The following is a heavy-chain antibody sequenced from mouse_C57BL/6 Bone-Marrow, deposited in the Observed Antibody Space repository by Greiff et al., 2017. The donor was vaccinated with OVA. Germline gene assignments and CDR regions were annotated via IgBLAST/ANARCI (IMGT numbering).Heavy chain of an antibody. V-gene: IGHV1-69*01. Sequence: VQLQQPGAELVMPGASVKLSCKASGYTFTSYWMHWVKQRPGQGLEWIGEIDPSDSYTNYNQKFKGKSTLTVDKSSSTAYMQLSSLTSEDSAVYYCARDDYGNYGYYAIDYWGQGTSVTVSS. CDR2: IDPSDSYT. D-gene: IGHD2-1*01. J-gene: IGHJ4*01. CDR1: GYTFTSYW. CDR3: ARDDYGNYGYYAIDY.